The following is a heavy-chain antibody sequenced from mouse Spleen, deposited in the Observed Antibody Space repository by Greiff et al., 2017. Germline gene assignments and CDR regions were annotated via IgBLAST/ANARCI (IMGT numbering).Heavy chain of an antibody. CDR3: ARDNGQYAMDY. CDR1: GFTFSDYY. D-gene: IGHD1-1*01. V-gene: IGHV5-16*01. CDR2: INYDGSST. J-gene: IGHJ4*01. Sequence: EVQVVESEGGLVQPGSSMKLSCTASGFTFSDYYMAWVRQVPEKGLEWVANINYDGSSTYYLDSLKSRFIISRDNAKNILYLQMSSLKSEDTATYYCARDNGQYAMDYWGQGTSVTVSS.